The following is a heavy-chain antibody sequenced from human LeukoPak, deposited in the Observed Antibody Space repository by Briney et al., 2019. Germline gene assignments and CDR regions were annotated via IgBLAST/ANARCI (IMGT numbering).Heavy chain of an antibody. D-gene: IGHD1-26*01. CDR1: GGSITNYY. CDR3: ARQGELPIDY. V-gene: IGHV4-59*08. Sequence: NPSETLSLTCSVSGGSITNYYWSWIRQSPGKGLEWIGFIYNTGRTNYNPSPQSRVTMSIDTSKNQFSLKLSSVTAADTAVYYCARQGELPIDYWGQGTLVTVSS. J-gene: IGHJ4*02. CDR2: IYNTGRT.